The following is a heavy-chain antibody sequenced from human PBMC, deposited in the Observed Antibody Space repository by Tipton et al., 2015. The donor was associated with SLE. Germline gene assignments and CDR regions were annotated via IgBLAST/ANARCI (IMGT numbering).Heavy chain of an antibody. Sequence: TLSLTCTISGGSISSYYWSWIRQPAGKGLEWIGRVYNNGAATYNPSPKSRVTLSVDPSKKQLSLTLMSVTAADTAVYFCARIIAGPGDAFDVWGQGTMVTVSS. V-gene: IGHV4-4*07. CDR2: VYNNGAA. J-gene: IGHJ3*01. CDR1: GGSISSYY. CDR3: ARIIAGPGDAFDV.